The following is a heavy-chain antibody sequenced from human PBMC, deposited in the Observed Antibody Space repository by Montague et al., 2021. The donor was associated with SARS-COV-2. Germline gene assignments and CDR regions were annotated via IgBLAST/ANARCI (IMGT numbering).Heavy chain of an antibody. V-gene: IGHV4-61*02. CDR1: GGSISSGSYE. J-gene: IGHJ6*02. CDR2: IYTSGST. CDR3: ARVGVGTMVRGVIPAYYCYGMDV. D-gene: IGHD3-10*01. Sequence: TLSLTCTVSGGSISSGSYEWSWIRQPAGKGLEWIGRIYTSGSTNYNPSLKSRVTISVDTSKNQFSLKPSSVTAADTAVYYCARVGVGTMVRGVIPAYYCYGMDVWGQGTTVTVSS.